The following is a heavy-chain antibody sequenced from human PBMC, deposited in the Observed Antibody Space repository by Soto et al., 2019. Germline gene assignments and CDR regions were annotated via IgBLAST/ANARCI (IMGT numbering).Heavy chain of an antibody. Sequence: WGSLRLSCAASGFTFSSYAMSWVRQDPGKGLEWVSAISGSGGSTYYADSVKGRFTISRDNSKNTLYLQMNSLRAEDTAVYYCAKARKTDTAMVKADYWGQGTLVTVSS. CDR1: GFTFSSYA. CDR2: ISGSGGST. CDR3: AKARKTDTAMVKADY. J-gene: IGHJ4*02. D-gene: IGHD5-18*01. V-gene: IGHV3-23*01.